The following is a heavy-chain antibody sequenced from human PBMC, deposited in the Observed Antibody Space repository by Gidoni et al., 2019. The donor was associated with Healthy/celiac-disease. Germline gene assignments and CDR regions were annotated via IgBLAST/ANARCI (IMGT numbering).Heavy chain of an antibody. D-gene: IGHD3-22*01. CDR3: TTDDYYDSSGYYRYFDY. CDR1: GFTFSNAW. Sequence: EVQLVESGGGLVKPGWSLRLSCSASGFTFSNAWISWVRQAPGKGLEWVGRIKSKTDGGTTDYAAPVKSRFTISRDDSKNTLYLQMNSLKTEDTAVYYCTTDDYYDSSGYYRYFDYWGQGTLVTVSS. CDR2: IKSKTDGGTT. J-gene: IGHJ4*02. V-gene: IGHV3-15*01.